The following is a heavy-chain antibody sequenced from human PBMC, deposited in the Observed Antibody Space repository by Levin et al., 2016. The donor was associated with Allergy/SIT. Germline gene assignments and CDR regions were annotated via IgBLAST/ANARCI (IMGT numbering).Heavy chain of an antibody. J-gene: IGHJ6*02. D-gene: IGHD6-13*01. Sequence: GESLKISCAASGFTFSSYSMNWVRQAPGKGLEWVSSISSSSSYIYYADSVKGRFTISRDNAKNSLYLQMNSLRAEDTAVYYCARVHAVIAAAGKEGYYYYGMDVWGQGTTVTVSS. V-gene: IGHV3-21*01. CDR3: ARVHAVIAAAGKEGYYYYGMDV. CDR2: ISSSSSYI. CDR1: GFTFSSYS.